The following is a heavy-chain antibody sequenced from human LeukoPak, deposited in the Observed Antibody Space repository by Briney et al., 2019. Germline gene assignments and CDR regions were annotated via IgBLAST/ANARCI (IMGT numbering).Heavy chain of an antibody. D-gene: IGHD3-3*01. CDR3: ARGAEYYAIWRGYAGYSDY. J-gene: IGHJ4*02. V-gene: IGHV4-38-2*02. Sequence: SETLSLTRTVSGYSISSGYYWGWIRQPPGKGLEWIGSIYHSGSTYYNPSLKSRVTIAVDTSKNQFSLKLSSVTAADTAVYFCARGAEYYAIWRGYAGYSDYWGQGISVTVSS. CDR1: GYSISSGYY. CDR2: IYHSGST.